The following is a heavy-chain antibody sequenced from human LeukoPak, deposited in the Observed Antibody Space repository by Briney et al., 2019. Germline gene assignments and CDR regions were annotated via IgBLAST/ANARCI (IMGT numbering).Heavy chain of an antibody. CDR2: IWYDGSNK. CDR1: GFTFSSYG. V-gene: IGHV3-33*01. J-gene: IGHJ3*02. Sequence: PGGSLRLSCAASGFTFSSYGMHWVRQAPGKGLEWVAVIWYDGSNKYYAGSVKGRFTISRDNSKNTLYLQMNSLRAEDTAVYYCARDKEYQLLSYDAFDIWGQGTMVTVSS. D-gene: IGHD2-2*01. CDR3: ARDKEYQLLSYDAFDI.